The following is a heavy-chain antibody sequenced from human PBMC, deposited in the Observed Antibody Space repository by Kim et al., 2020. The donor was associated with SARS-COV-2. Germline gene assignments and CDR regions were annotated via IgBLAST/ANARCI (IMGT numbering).Heavy chain of an antibody. CDR2: K. V-gene: IGHV3-30*01. CDR3: ARGGGRVYFDY. D-gene: IGHD2-15*01. Sequence: KYYADSVKGRFTISRDNSKNTLYLQMNSLRAEDTAVYYCARGGGRVYFDYWGQGTLVTVSS. J-gene: IGHJ4*02.